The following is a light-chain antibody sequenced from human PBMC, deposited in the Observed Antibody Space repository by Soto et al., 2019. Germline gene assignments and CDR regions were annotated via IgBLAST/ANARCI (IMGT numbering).Light chain of an antibody. J-gene: IGKJ4*01. CDR2: AAS. CDR1: QGIRHD. V-gene: IGKV1-6*01. Sequence: AIEMTQSPSSLSVSVGDRVTITCRASQGIRHDLCWYLQKPGKAPELLIYAASILQSGVPSRFSGSGSGTDFTLTITSLQPEDFAIYYCLQDYTYPRTFGGGTKVDIK. CDR3: LQDYTYPRT.